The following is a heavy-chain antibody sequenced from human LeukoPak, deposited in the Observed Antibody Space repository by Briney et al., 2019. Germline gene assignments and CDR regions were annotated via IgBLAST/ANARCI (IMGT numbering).Heavy chain of an antibody. CDR1: GFTFSSYG. D-gene: IGHD2-2*01. CDR3: AKDHVVVVPAAAFYYMDV. V-gene: IGHV3-30*02. J-gene: IGHJ6*03. CDR2: IRYDGSNK. Sequence: QAGGSLRLSCAASGFTFSSYGMHWVRQAPGKGLEWVAFIRYDGSNKYYADSVRGRFTISRDNSKNTLYLQMNSLRAEDTAVYYCAKDHVVVVPAAAFYYMDVWGKGTTVTISS.